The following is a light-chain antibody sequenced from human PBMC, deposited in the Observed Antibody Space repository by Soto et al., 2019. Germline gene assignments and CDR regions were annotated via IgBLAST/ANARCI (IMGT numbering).Light chain of an antibody. Sequence: QSVLTQPPSLSGTPGQRVTISCSGTNSNVGRYCVNWYQHFPATAPTILIYSDDERPSGVPGRFSGSKSGTSASPAISGLQSDDEAEYYCAYWDDSLNGPVFGGGTKLTVL. J-gene: IGLJ3*02. V-gene: IGLV1-44*01. CDR2: SDD. CDR1: NSNVGRYC. CDR3: AYWDDSLNGPV.